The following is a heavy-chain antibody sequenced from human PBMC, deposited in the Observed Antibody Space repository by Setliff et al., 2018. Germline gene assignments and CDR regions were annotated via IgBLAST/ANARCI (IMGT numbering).Heavy chain of an antibody. CDR1: GGAISSYY. J-gene: IGHJ6*03. CDR3: ARAPPNRYSGSYEYFYMDV. CDR2: IYSSGRT. Sequence: SETLSLTCTVSGGAISSYYWIWIRQPPGKGLEWIGYIYSSGRTNYNPSLKSRVTLSVDTSNNQFSLKVSSVTAADTAVYYCARAPPNRYSGSYEYFYMDVWGKGTTVTVSS. D-gene: IGHD1-26*01. V-gene: IGHV4-4*08.